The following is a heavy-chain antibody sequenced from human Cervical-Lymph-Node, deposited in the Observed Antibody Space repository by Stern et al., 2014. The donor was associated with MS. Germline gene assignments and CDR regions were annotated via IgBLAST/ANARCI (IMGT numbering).Heavy chain of an antibody. D-gene: IGHD4-11*01. CDR1: GFTFSTYA. CDR2: ISGSGGST. Sequence: EVQLVESGGGLVQPGGSLRLSCAASGFTFSTYAMSWVRQAPGKGLEWVSTISGSGGSTYSTDSVKGRFTISRDNSKNTLYLQVNSLRAEDTAVYYCAKRRGSTLTNYHFDYWGQGTLVTVSS. CDR3: AKRRGSTLTNYHFDY. V-gene: IGHV3-23*04. J-gene: IGHJ4*02.